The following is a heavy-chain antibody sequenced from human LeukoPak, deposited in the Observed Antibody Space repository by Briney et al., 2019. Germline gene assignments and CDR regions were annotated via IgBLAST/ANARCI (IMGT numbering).Heavy chain of an antibody. V-gene: IGHV3-21*06. CDR2: ISSSSSYI. Sequence: GGSLRLSCATSGFTFSSYSMNWVRQAPGKGLEWVSCISSSSSYIYYTDSVKGRFTISRDNTKNSVYLQMNSLRAEDTAVYYCARVVTWFDPWGQGSLVTVSS. J-gene: IGHJ5*02. CDR1: GFTFSSYS. CDR3: ARVVTWFDP.